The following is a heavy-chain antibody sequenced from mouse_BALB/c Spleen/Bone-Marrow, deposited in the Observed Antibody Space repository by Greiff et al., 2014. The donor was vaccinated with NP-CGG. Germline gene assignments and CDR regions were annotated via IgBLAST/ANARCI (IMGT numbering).Heavy chain of an antibody. J-gene: IGHJ1*01. CDR2: ISPGTGTT. Sequence: ESGAELVKPGASVKLSCETSGYTFTSYWIQWVKQRPGQGLGWIGEISPGTGTTYYNEKFKGKATLTIDTSSSTAYMQLSSLTSEDSAVYFCAREGSRLRGYFDVWGAGTTVTVSS. CDR1: GYTFTSYW. D-gene: IGHD1-1*01. V-gene: IGHV1S132*01. CDR3: AREGSRLRGYFDV.